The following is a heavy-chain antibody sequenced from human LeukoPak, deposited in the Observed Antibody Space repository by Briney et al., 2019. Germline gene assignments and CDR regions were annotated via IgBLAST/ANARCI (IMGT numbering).Heavy chain of an antibody. V-gene: IGHV2-5*02. CDR2: IYWDDDQ. CDR1: GCFLSTSGVG. CDR3: AHTRASSWYPEYFQH. D-gene: IGHD6-13*01. Sequence: SGPTLVKPTQTLTLTCTFSGCFLSTSGVGVGWVRQTPGKALEWLALIYWDDDQSYSPSLTTKPTITKDTSKNQVVLTITNMDPVDTATYYCAHTRASSWYPEYFQHWGQGTLVTVSS. J-gene: IGHJ1*01.